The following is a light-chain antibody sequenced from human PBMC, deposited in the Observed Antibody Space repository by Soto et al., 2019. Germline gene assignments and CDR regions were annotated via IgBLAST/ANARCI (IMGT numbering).Light chain of an antibody. CDR1: QGINNY. V-gene: IGKV1-17*03. Sequence: DIQMTQSASAMSASVGDRVTITCRASQGINNYLAWFQQKPGKVPERLIYAASSLESGVPSRFSGSGSGTEFTLTISSLQPEDSATYYCQKCGIAPFSFGGGTKVELK. CDR3: QKCGIAPFS. J-gene: IGKJ4*01. CDR2: AAS.